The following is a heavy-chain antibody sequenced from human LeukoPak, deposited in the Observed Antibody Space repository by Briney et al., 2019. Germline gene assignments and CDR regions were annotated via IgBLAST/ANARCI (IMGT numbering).Heavy chain of an antibody. D-gene: IGHD6-19*01. CDR1: GFTFSSYG. CDR2: ISYDGSNK. J-gene: IGHJ4*02. Sequence: GGSLRLSCAASGFTFSSYGMHWVRQAPGKGLEWVAVISYDGSNKYYADSVKGRFTISRDNSKNTLYLQMNSLRAEDTAVYYCARPVLGQWLVYNYWGQGTLVTVSS. V-gene: IGHV3-30*03. CDR3: ARPVLGQWLVYNY.